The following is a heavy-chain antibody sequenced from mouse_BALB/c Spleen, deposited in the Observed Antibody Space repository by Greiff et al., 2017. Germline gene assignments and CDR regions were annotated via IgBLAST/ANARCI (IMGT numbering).Heavy chain of an antibody. Sequence: VQLQQSGPELVKPGASVKISCKASGYSFTGYFMNWVKQSHGKSLEWIGRINPYNGDTFYNQKFKGKATLTVDKSSSTAHMQLSSPTSEDSAVYYCATRSSYGHYYAMDYWGQGTSVTVSS. CDR2: INPYNGDT. J-gene: IGHJ4*01. CDR1: GYSFTGYF. V-gene: IGHV1-20*01. CDR3: ATRSSYGHYYAMDY. D-gene: IGHD1-1*01.